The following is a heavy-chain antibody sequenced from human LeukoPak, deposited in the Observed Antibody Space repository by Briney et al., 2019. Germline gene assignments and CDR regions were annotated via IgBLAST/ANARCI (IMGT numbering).Heavy chain of an antibody. J-gene: IGHJ4*02. Sequence: PSETLSLTCTVSGYSISSGYYWGWIRQPPGKGLEWIGSIYHSGSTYYNPSLKSRVTISVDTSKIQFSLKLSSVTAADTAVYYCAEGSGSYTYWGQGTLVTVSS. D-gene: IGHD1-26*01. CDR3: AEGSGSYTY. V-gene: IGHV4-38-2*02. CDR2: IYHSGST. CDR1: GYSISSGYY.